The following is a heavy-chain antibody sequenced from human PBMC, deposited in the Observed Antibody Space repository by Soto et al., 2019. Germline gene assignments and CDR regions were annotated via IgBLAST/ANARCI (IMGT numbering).Heavy chain of an antibody. J-gene: IGHJ5*02. CDR2: ISSAGSYI. V-gene: IGHV3-21*01. Sequence: GGSLRLSCAASGLSFSSDTMNWIRQAPGKGLEWVSSISSAGSYIYYAASVKGLFTISRDNAKNSLYLQMNSLRDEDTAVYYCARDVETSMDGLNYFDPWGQGTLVTVSS. D-gene: IGHD5-18*01. CDR1: GLSFSSDT. CDR3: ARDVETSMDGLNYFDP.